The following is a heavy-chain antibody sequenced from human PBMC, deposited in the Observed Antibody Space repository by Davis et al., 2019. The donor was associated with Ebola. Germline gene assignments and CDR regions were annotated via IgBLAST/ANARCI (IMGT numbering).Heavy chain of an antibody. V-gene: IGHV3-9*01. D-gene: IGHD3-10*01. Sequence: SLKISCAASGFIFDDCAMHWVRQAPGKGLEWVPGLSWNSGTIAYADSVKGRFTISRDNAKNSLYLQMNSLRAEDTAFYYCAKDTVLRWFGEGFDLWGRGTLVTVSS. CDR3: AKDTVLRWFGEGFDL. CDR2: LSWNSGTI. CDR1: GFIFDDCA. J-gene: IGHJ2*01.